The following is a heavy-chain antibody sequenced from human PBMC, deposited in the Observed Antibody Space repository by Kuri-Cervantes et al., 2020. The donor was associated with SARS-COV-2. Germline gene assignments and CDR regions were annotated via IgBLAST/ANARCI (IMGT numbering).Heavy chain of an antibody. CDR1: GFTFSSYA. CDR3: ASQYCSGGSCCSGYYYGMDV. D-gene: IGHD2-15*01. Sequence: GGSLRLSCAASGFTFSSYAMHWVRQAPGKGLEWVAVISYDGSNKYYADSVKGRFTISRDNSKNTLYLQMNSLRAEDTAVYYCASQYCSGGSCCSGYYYGMDVWGQGTTVTVSS. J-gene: IGHJ6*02. V-gene: IGHV3-30-3*01. CDR2: ISYDGSNK.